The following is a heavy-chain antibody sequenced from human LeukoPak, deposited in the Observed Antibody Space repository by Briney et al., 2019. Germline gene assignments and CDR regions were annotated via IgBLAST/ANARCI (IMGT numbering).Heavy chain of an antibody. CDR1: GFTVSTNY. Sequence: QTGGSLRLSCAASGFTVSTNYMSWVRQAPGKGLEWVSVIYSGGNTYYADSVKGRFTISRDSSKNTLYLQMNSLRAEDTAVYYRAGESRGHTTGYNDAFDIWGQGTTVTVSS. V-gene: IGHV3-53*01. D-gene: IGHD1-1*01. CDR3: AGESRGHTTGYNDAFDI. CDR2: IYSGGNT. J-gene: IGHJ3*02.